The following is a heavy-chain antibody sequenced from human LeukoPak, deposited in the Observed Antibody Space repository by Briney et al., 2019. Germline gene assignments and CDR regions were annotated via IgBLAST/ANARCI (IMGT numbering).Heavy chain of an antibody. CDR1: GFTFSDHQ. CDR3: ARDLATRDNWTPSVGY. D-gene: IGHD1-1*01. Sequence: PGGSLRLSCAASGFTFSDHQMDWVRQAPGKGLEWVAVISYDGGNKYYADSVKGRFTISRDNSENTVYLQMNSLRTEDTAVYYCARDLATRDNWTPSVGYWGQGTLVTVSS. V-gene: IGHV3-30-3*01. J-gene: IGHJ4*02. CDR2: ISYDGGNK.